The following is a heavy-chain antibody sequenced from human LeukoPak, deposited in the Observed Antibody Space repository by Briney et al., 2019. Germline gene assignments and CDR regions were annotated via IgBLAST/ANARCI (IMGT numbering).Heavy chain of an antibody. Sequence: PGRSLRLSCAASGFTFSSYAMHWVRQAPGKGLEWVAVISYDGSNKYYADSVKGRFTISRDNSKNTLYLQMNSLRAEDTAVYYCARDKGISGSYGRYFDYWGQGTLVTVSS. CDR1: GFTFSSYA. J-gene: IGHJ4*02. CDR2: ISYDGSNK. V-gene: IGHV3-30*04. D-gene: IGHD1-26*01. CDR3: ARDKGISGSYGRYFDY.